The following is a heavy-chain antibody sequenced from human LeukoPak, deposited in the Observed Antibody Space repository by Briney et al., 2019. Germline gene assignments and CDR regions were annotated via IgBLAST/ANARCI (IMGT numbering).Heavy chain of an antibody. Sequence: SQTLSLTCIVSGGSISSGDYYWSWIRQPPGKGLEWIGYFYYSGRTYYHPSLKSRATISVDTSKNQFSLRLSSVTAADTAVYYCARVRRILTGYYMLDSWGQGTLVTVSS. CDR3: ARVRRILTGYYMLDS. D-gene: IGHD3-9*01. CDR2: FYYSGRT. J-gene: IGHJ4*02. V-gene: IGHV4-30-4*01. CDR1: GGSISSGDYY.